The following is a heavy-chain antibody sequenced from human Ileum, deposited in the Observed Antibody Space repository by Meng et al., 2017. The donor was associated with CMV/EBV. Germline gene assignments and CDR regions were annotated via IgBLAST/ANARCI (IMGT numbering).Heavy chain of an antibody. D-gene: IGHD2-2*02. J-gene: IGHJ5*02. CDR3: ARAMDIVVVPAAISEWLDP. CDR1: GYTFTSYD. CDR2: MNPNSGNT. Sequence: ASVKVSCKASGYTFTSYDINWVRQATGQGLEWMGWMNPNSGNTGYAQKFQGRVTMTRNTSISTAYMELSSLRSDDTAVYYCARAMDIVVVPAAISEWLDPWGQGTLVTVSS. V-gene: IGHV1-8*01.